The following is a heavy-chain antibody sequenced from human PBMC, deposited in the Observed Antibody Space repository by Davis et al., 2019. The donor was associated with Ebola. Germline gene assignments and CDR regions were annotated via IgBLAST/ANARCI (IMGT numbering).Heavy chain of an antibody. CDR3: ARLSRYSSSPIDY. Sequence: SETLSLTCPVSGGSISSYYWSWIRQPPGKGLEWIGYIYYSGSTNYNPSLKSRVTISVDTSKNQFSLKLSSVTAADTAVYYCARLSRYSSSPIDYWGQGTLVTVSS. D-gene: IGHD6-13*01. V-gene: IGHV4-59*08. CDR1: GGSISSYY. J-gene: IGHJ4*02. CDR2: IYYSGST.